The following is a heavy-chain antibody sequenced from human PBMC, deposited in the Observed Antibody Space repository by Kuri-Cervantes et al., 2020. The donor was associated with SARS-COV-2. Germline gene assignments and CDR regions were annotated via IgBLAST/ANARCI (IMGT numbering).Heavy chain of an antibody. CDR2: INWSDTST. V-gene: IGHV3-20*01. D-gene: IGHD3-22*01. Sequence: GESLKISCAASGFTFDYYGMSWVLQAPGKGLEWGAGINWSDTSTGYADSVKGRFTISRDNAKNSVYLQMNSLRAEDTALYHCARGAHYYDSSSYPEWFDPWGQGTLVTVSS. J-gene: IGHJ5*02. CDR1: GFTFDYYG. CDR3: ARGAHYYDSSSYPEWFDP.